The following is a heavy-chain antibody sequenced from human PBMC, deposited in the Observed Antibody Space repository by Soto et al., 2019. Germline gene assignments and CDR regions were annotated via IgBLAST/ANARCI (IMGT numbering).Heavy chain of an antibody. V-gene: IGHV2-70*01. CDR1: GFSLSTSGMC. D-gene: IGHD6-6*01. CDR2: IDWDDDK. CDR3: ARILSRTYSSSPIDY. Sequence: SGPTLVNPTQTLTLTCTFSGFSLSTSGMCERWIRQPPGKALELLALIDWDDDKYYSTSLKTSLTISKDTSKNQVVLTMTNMDPVDTATYYCARILSRTYSSSPIDYWGQGTLVTVSS. J-gene: IGHJ4*02.